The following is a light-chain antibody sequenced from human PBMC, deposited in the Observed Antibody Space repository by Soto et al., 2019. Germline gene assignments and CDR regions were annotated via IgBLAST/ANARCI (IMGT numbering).Light chain of an antibody. J-gene: IGKJ1*01. Sequence: DIQMTQSPSSLSASVGDRVTITCRASQGIRTDLVWYQQKPGKAPKRLIYGASSLQSGVPSRFSGSGSGTEFTLTVSSPQPEDFATYYCLQHYNYPQTFGPGTTVEIK. CDR3: LQHYNYPQT. CDR2: GAS. V-gene: IGKV1-17*01. CDR1: QGIRTD.